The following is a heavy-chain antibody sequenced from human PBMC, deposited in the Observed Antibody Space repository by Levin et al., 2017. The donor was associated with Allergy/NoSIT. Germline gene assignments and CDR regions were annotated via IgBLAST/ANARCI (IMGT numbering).Heavy chain of an antibody. CDR3: ARGLIVGATSGGDY. CDR2: INTDGSTT. Sequence: GGSLRLSCAASGFTFSSYWMHWVRQAPGKGLVWVSRINTDGSTTNYADSVQGRFTISRDNAKNTLYLQMNSLRAEDTAVYYCARGLIVGATSGGDYWGQGTLVTVSS. D-gene: IGHD1-26*01. CDR1: GFTFSSYW. V-gene: IGHV3-74*01. J-gene: IGHJ4*02.